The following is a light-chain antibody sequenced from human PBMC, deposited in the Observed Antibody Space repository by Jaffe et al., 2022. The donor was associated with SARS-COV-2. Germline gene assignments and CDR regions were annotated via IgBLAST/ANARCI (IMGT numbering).Light chain of an antibody. J-gene: IGLJ3*02. CDR1: SSNIGSNT. V-gene: IGLV1-44*01. CDR2: NNN. Sequence: QSVLTQPPSASGTPGQRVTISCSGSSSNIGSNTVNWYQQLPGTAPKLLIYNNNLRPSGVPDRFSGSKSGTSASLAISGLQSEDESNYYCAAWDDSLKGWVFGGGTKLTVL. CDR3: AAWDDSLKGWV.